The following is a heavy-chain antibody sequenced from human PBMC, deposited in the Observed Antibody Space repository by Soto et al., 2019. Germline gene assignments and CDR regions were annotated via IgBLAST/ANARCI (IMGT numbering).Heavy chain of an antibody. CDR3: ARVSVAGEYYYYGMDV. CDR1: GFTVSSNY. CDR2: IYSGGST. J-gene: IGHJ6*02. Sequence: GGSLRLSCAASGFTVSSNYMSWVRQAPGKGLEWVSVIYSGGSTYYADSVKGRFTISRDNSKNTLYLQMNSLRAEDTAVYYCARVSVAGEYYYYGMDVWGQGTTVTVSS. D-gene: IGHD6-19*01. V-gene: IGHV3-53*01.